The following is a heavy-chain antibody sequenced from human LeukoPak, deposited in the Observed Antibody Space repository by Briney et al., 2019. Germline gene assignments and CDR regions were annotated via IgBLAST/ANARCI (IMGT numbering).Heavy chain of an antibody. J-gene: IGHJ4*02. V-gene: IGHV3-30*18. CDR1: GFTFSSYG. D-gene: IGHD2-21*02. CDR3: AKGLAYCGGDCYAFTLGY. CDR2: ISYDGSNK. Sequence: GGSLRLSCAASGFTFSSYGMHWVRQAPGKGLEWVAVISYDGSNKYYADSVKGRFTISRDNSKNTLYLQMNSLRAEDTAVYYCAKGLAYCGGDCYAFTLGYWGQGTLVTVSS.